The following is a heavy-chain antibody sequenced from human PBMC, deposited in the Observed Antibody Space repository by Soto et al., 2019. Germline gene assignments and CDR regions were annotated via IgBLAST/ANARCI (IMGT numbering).Heavy chain of an antibody. V-gene: IGHV1-69*01. Sequence: QVQLVQSGAEVKKPGSSVKVSCKASGGTFSSYAISWVRQAPGQGLEWMGGIIPIFGTANYAQKFQGRVTITADESTSAAYMELSGLRSEDTAVYYCARAIVGATLERPRVFDYWGQGTLVTVSS. CDR1: GGTFSSYA. D-gene: IGHD1-26*01. J-gene: IGHJ4*02. CDR3: ARAIVGATLERPRVFDY. CDR2: IIPIFGTA.